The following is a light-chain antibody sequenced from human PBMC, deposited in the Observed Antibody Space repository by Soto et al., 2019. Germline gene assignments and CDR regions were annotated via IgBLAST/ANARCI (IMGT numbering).Light chain of an antibody. V-gene: IGKV3-20*01. Sequence: EVVLTQSPGTLSLAPGERATLSCRASQSVSNNYLAWYQQKPGQAPRLLIYGASNRATGIPDGFSGGGSGTDFTLTISRLEPEDFAVYYCQQYGSSPRTFGQGTKVEI. CDR3: QQYGSSPRT. CDR2: GAS. CDR1: QSVSNNY. J-gene: IGKJ1*01.